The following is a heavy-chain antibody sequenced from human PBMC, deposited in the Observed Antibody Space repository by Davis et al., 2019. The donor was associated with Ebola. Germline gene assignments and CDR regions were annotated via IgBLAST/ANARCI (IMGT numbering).Heavy chain of an antibody. V-gene: IGHV4-34*01. CDR2: INHSGST. Sequence: SETLSLTCAVYGGSFSGYYWSWIRQPPGKGLEWIGEINHSGSTNYNPSLKSRVTISVDTSKNQFSLKLSSVTAADTAVFYCARTAMTSISDLGLGYNYFDPWGQGTLVTVST. CDR1: GGSFSGYY. J-gene: IGHJ5*02. D-gene: IGHD2-21*02. CDR3: ARTAMTSISDLGLGYNYFDP.